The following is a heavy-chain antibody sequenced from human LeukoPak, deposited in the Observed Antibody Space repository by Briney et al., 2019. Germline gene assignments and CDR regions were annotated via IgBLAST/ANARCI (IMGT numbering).Heavy chain of an antibody. CDR2: ISAYNGNT. Sequence: ASVKVSCKAFGYTFKGFYMHWVRQAPGQGLEWMGWISAYNGNTNYAQKLQGRVTMTTDTSTSTAYMELRSLRSDDTAVYYCARVGYYDSSGYYYNIVYWGQGTLVTVSS. D-gene: IGHD3-22*01. J-gene: IGHJ4*02. V-gene: IGHV1-18*04. CDR3: ARVGYYDSSGYYYNIVY. CDR1: GYTFKGFY.